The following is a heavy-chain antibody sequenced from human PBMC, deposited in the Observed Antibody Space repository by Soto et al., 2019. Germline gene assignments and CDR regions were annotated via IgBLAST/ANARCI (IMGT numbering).Heavy chain of an antibody. J-gene: IGHJ4*02. CDR1: GFTFSGYW. CDR3: ARAPYSNAWYRFDL. Sequence: PGESLKISCEASGFTFSGYWMSWVRQAPGKGLEWVADIKHDGSVQYYVDSVKGRFTISRDNAKKLLYLQMNGLRAEDTALYYCARAPYSNAWYRFDLWGQGTLVTVSS. D-gene: IGHD4-4*01. V-gene: IGHV3-7*03. CDR2: IKHDGSVQ.